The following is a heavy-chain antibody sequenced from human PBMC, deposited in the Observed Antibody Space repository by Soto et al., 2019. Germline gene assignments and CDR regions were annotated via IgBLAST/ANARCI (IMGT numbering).Heavy chain of an antibody. Sequence: ASVKVSCKASGYTFTSYDINWVRQATGQGLEWMGWMNPNSGNTGYAQKFQGRVTMTRNTSISTAYMELSSLRSEDTAVYYCASRSYNDYVWGIPDDASDIWGQGTMVTVSS. CDR1: GYTFTSYD. V-gene: IGHV1-8*01. J-gene: IGHJ3*02. D-gene: IGHD3-16*01. CDR3: ASRSYNDYVWGIPDDASDI. CDR2: MNPNSGNT.